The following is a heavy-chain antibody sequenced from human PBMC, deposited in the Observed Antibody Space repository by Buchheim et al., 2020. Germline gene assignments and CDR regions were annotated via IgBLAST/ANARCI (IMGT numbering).Heavy chain of an antibody. J-gene: IGHJ5*02. V-gene: IGHV4-31*03. D-gene: IGHD2-15*01. CDR3: AREGTEGGSPFDP. CDR2: IYHSGST. Sequence: QVQLQESGPGLVKPSQTLSLTCTVSGGSINSGPYHWSWIRQHPGKGLEWIGYIYHSGSTDYNPSLKSRVIISVDTYKNQFSLQLSSVTAADTAVYYCAREGTEGGSPFDPWGQGTL. CDR1: GGSINSGPYH.